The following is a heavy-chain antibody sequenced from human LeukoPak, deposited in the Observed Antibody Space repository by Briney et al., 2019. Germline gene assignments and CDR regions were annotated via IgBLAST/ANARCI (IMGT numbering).Heavy chain of an antibody. J-gene: IGHJ4*02. Sequence: GGSLRLSCAASGFTFSSYAMSWVRLAPGKGLEWVSGLSGSGGSTYYADSVKGRFTISRDNSKNTLYLQMNSLGAEDTAVYYCAKGMGLYYDSSGYYYPFDYWGQGTLVTVSS. D-gene: IGHD3-22*01. CDR1: GFTFSSYA. CDR3: AKGMGLYYDSSGYYYPFDY. V-gene: IGHV3-23*01. CDR2: LSGSGGST.